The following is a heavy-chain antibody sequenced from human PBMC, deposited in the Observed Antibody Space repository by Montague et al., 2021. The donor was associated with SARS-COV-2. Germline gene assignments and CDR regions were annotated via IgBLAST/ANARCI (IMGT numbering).Heavy chain of an antibody. D-gene: IGHD2-8*01. J-gene: IGHJ5*02. V-gene: IGHV4-59*13. CDR1: GSYLRGYF. CDR2: ILYNGTA. Sequence: SETLSLTCSVSGSYLRGYFWGWVRQPPGQRLEWIGYILYNGTATYNPALRSRLTMSVDMSRNQFSLELRSMTMTDTAFYYCTRGNGWYQPWGRGTLVTVSS. CDR3: TRGNGWYQP.